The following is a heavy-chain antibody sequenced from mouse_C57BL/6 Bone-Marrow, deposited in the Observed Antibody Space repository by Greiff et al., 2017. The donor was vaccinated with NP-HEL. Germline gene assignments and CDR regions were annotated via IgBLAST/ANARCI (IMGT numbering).Heavy chain of an antibody. Sequence: VQLQQSGPELVQPGASVKISCKASGYSFTGYFMNWVKQSPGKSLEWIGRLNPYNGDNFYNQKFKGKATLTVDKSSSTAHMELLSLTSEDFAVYYCAIDKGYYYCSFDYWGQGTTLTVSS. J-gene: IGHJ2*01. V-gene: IGHV1-37*01. D-gene: IGHD1-1*01. CDR2: LNPYNGDN. CDR3: AIDKGYYYCSFDY. CDR1: GYSFTGYF.